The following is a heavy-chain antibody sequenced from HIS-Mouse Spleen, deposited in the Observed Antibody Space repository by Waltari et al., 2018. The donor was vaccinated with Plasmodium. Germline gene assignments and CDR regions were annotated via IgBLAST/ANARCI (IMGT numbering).Heavy chain of an antibody. CDR1: GFPFSSYW. CDR2: IKQDGSEK. V-gene: IGHV3-7*01. CDR3: ASSWYWYFDL. D-gene: IGHD6-13*01. J-gene: IGHJ2*01. Sequence: EVQLVESVGGLVQPGGSLSLSCAASGFPFSSYWMRWVRQAPGKGLEWVANIKQDGSEKYYVDSVKGRFTISRDNAKNSLYLQMNSLRAEDTAVYYCASSWYWYFDLWGRGTLVTVSS.